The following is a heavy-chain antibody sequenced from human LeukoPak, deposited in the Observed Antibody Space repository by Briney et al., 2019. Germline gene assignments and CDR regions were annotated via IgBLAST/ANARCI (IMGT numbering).Heavy chain of an antibody. J-gene: IGHJ6*03. CDR2: VYYSVSS. Sequence: SETLSLTCTVSGGSISSYYWTWIRQAPGKGMEWIGYVYYSVSSNYNPSLKSRVSISQDTSKNQVSLKLSSVTAADTAVYYCARQESGPYHYMDVWGKGTTVTVSS. D-gene: IGHD3-3*01. V-gene: IGHV4-59*08. CDR3: ARQESGPYHYMDV. CDR1: GGSISSYY.